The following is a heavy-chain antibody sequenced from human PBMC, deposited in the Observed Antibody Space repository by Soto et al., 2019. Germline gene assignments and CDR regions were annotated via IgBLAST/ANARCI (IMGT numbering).Heavy chain of an antibody. CDR1: RFTFSNYL. CDR2: ISGSGSDT. V-gene: IGHV3-23*01. CDR3: AKDSPGRFNY. J-gene: IGHJ4*02. Sequence: GGSLRLSCAASRFTFSNYLLTWVRQAPGKGLEWVSSISGSGSDTYYADSVKGRFTISRDNSKHTLYLQMNSLRAEDTAVYYCAKDSPGRFNYWGQGXLVTVSS.